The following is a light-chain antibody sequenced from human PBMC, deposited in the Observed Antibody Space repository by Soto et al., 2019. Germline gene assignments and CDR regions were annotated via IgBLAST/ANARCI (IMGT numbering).Light chain of an antibody. CDR3: QQYYSYPLT. CDR2: AAS. V-gene: IGKV1-8*01. Sequence: AIRMTQSPSSFSASTGDRVTITCRASQGISSYLAWYQQKPGKAPKLLIHAASTLQSGVPSRFSGSGSGTDFTLTISCLQSEDFATYYCQQYYSYPLTFGGGTKVDI. J-gene: IGKJ4*01. CDR1: QGISSY.